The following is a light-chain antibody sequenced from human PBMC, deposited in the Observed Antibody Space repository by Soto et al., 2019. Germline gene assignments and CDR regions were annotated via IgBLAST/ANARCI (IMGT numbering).Light chain of an antibody. CDR3: QHYSSYSEA. CDR2: KAS. J-gene: IGKJ1*01. CDR1: QTISSW. V-gene: IGKV1-5*03. Sequence: IQKTQSPSTLTGSVGKRVTNTYRASQTISSWLAWYQQKPGKAPKLLIYKASTLKSGVPSRFSGSGSGTEFTLTISGLQPDEFATYYCQHYSSYSEAFGQGTKVDIK.